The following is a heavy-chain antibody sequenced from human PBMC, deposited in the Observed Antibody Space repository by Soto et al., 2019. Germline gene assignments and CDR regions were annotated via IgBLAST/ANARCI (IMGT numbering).Heavy chain of an antibody. CDR2: IYYSGST. D-gene: IGHD2-15*01. Sequence: PSETLSLTCTVSGGSISSGGYYWSWIRQHPGKGLEWIGYIYYSGSTYYNPSLKSRVTISVDTSKNQFSLKLSSVTAADTAVYYCARVRGGSLYYFDYWGQGTLVTVSS. CDR1: GGSISSGGYY. J-gene: IGHJ4*02. CDR3: ARVRGGSLYYFDY. V-gene: IGHV4-31*03.